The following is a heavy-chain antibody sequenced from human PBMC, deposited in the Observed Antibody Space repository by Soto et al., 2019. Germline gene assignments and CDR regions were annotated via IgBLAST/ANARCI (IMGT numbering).Heavy chain of an antibody. J-gene: IGHJ5*02. CDR3: ARDAGYSSGSPGWFDP. Sequence: ASVKVSCKASGGTFSSYTISWVRQAPGQGLEWMGRIIPILGIANYAQKFQGRFTITADKSTSTAYMELSSLRSEDTAVYYCARDAGYSSGSPGWFDPWGQGTLVTVSS. V-gene: IGHV1-69*04. CDR1: GGTFSSYT. D-gene: IGHD6-19*01. CDR2: IIPILGIA.